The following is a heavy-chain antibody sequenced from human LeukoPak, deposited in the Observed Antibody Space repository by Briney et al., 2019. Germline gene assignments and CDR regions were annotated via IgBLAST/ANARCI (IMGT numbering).Heavy chain of an antibody. V-gene: IGHV1-46*01. CDR3: ARSRSAPADGFDY. Sequence: ASVKVSCKASGYIFTNYYVHWVRQAPGQGLEWMGIINPSGGSTTYAQKFQGRVTMTRDTSTSTVYMELSSLRSEDTAVYYCARSRSAPADGFDYWGQGTLVTVSS. D-gene: IGHD2-15*01. CDR2: INPSGGST. J-gene: IGHJ4*02. CDR1: GYIFTNYY.